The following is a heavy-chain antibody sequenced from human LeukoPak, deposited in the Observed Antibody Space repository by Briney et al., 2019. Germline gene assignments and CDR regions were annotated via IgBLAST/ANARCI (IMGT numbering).Heavy chain of an antibody. D-gene: IGHD1-14*01. Sequence: GEALKISCAASGFTFSSYAMSWVRHAPGEGLEWVSAISGSGGRTYYADSVKGRFTISRDNSKNTLYLQMNSLRAEDTAVYYCAKDPNPYYYYYYMDVWGKGTTVTVSS. V-gene: IGHV3-23*01. CDR2: ISGSGGRT. CDR1: GFTFSSYA. CDR3: AKDPNPYYYYYYMDV. J-gene: IGHJ6*03.